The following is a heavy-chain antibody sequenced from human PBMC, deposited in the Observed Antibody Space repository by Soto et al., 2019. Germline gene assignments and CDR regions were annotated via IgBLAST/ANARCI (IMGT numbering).Heavy chain of an antibody. CDR2: ISYDGSNK. V-gene: IGHV3-30*18. CDR1: GFTFSSYG. J-gene: IGHJ4*02. D-gene: IGHD3-3*01. CDR3: AKDLFTIFGPFDY. Sequence: GGSLRLSCAASGFTFSSYGMHWVRQAPGKGLEWVAVISYDGSNKYYADSVKGRFTISRDNSKNTLYLQMNSLRAEDTAVYYCAKDLFTIFGPFDYWGQGTLVTVSS.